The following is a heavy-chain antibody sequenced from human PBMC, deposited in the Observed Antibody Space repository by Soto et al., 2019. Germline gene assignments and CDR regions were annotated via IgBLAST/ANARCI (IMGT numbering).Heavy chain of an antibody. CDR1: GGSVSSGSYY. CDR2: IYYSGST. D-gene: IGHD1-26*01. J-gene: IGHJ4*02. Sequence: SETLSLTCTVSGGSVSSGSYYWSWIRQPPGKGLEWIGYIYYSGSTNYNPSLKSRVTISVDTSKNQFSLKLSSVTAADTVVYYCARTMVGARAGYFDYWGRGTLVTVSS. V-gene: IGHV4-61*01. CDR3: ARTMVGARAGYFDY.